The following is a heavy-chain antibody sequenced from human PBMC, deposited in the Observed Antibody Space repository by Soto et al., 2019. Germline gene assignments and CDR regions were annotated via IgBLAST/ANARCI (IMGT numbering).Heavy chain of an antibody. CDR3: ARDMTTTAVPDAHF. J-gene: IGHJ4*01. V-gene: IGHV1-69*06. Sequence: QVQLVQSGAEVKKPGSSVKVSCKASGGTFSNYVVNWVRQAPGQGLEWMGRIIPISGAANYAQKFQGRVTITADKSTSPSYEELNSRRSQDTAVYYCARDMTTTAVPDAHFWGHGTLVTVSS. D-gene: IGHD1-1*01. CDR2: IIPISGAA. CDR1: GGTFSNYV.